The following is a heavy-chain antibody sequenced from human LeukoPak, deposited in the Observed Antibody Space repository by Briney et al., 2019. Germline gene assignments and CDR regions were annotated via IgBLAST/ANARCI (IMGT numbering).Heavy chain of an antibody. J-gene: IGHJ6*02. CDR2: ISGSGGST. Sequence: GGSLRLSCAASGFTFSSYAMHWVRQAPGKGLEWVSAISGSGGSTYYADSVKGRFTISRDNSKNTLYLQMNSLRAEDTAVYYCAKAEYYYDSSGYKVKDYYYYGMDVWGQGTTVTVSS. D-gene: IGHD3-22*01. CDR1: GFTFSSYA. V-gene: IGHV3-23*01. CDR3: AKAEYYYDSSGYKVKDYYYYGMDV.